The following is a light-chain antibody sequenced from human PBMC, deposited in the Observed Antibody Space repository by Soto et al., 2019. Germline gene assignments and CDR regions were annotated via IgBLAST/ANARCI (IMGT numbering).Light chain of an antibody. CDR1: QVISNY. CDR3: LQHNSYPIT. CDR2: EAS. V-gene: IGKV1-17*03. J-gene: IGKJ5*01. Sequence: DIQMTQSPSAMSASVGDRVTITCRASQVISNYLAWFQQKPGKVPKRLIYEASSLQSGVPARFSGSGSGTEFTLTISSLQPEDFATYYCLQHNSYPITFGQGTRLEIK.